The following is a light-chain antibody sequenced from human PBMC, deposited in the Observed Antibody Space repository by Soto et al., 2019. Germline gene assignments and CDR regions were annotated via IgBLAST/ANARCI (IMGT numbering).Light chain of an antibody. J-gene: IGKJ4*01. V-gene: IGKV3-11*01. CDR2: DAS. CDR3: QQRSNWLT. Sequence: EIVLTQSPATLSLSPGERATLSCRASQSVSSYLAWYQQTPVQAPRLLLYDASNRATGIPVRFRGSGSGTDFTLTISNLEPEDFAVYYCQQRSNWLTFGGGTKVEIK. CDR1: QSVSSY.